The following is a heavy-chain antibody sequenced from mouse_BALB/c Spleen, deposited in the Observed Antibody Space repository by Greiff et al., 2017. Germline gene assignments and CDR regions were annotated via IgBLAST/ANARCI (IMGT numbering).Heavy chain of an antibody. D-gene: IGHD2-14*01. CDR3: TAYRYDVFAMDY. J-gene: IGHJ4*01. CDR1: GFTFSSYW. Sequence: EVQLVESGGGLVQPGGSMKLSCVASGFTFSSYWMSWVRQSPEKGLEWVAEIRLKSDNYATHYAESVKGKFTISRDDSKSRLYLQMNSLRAEDTGIYYCTAYRYDVFAMDYWGQGTSVTVSS. V-gene: IGHV6-3*01. CDR2: IRLKSDNYAT.